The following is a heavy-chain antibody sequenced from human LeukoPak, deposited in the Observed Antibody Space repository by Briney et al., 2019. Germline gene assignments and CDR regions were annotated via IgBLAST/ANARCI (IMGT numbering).Heavy chain of an antibody. CDR1: GYSFTSYW. V-gene: IGHV5-51*01. J-gene: IGHJ4*02. CDR2: IYPGDSDT. CDR3: ARWTYYGSGSYYLGIDY. Sequence: GQSMKISCKGSGYSFTSYWISWVRQMPGKGLEWMGIIYPGDSDTRYSPSFQGQVTISADKSFSTAYLQWSSLKASDTAMYYCARWTYYGSGSYYLGIDYWGQGTLVTVSS. D-gene: IGHD3-10*01.